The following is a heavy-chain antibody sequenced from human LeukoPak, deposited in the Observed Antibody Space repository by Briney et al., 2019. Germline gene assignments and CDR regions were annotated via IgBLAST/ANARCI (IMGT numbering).Heavy chain of an antibody. V-gene: IGHV3-21*01. CDR1: GFTFSSYS. J-gene: IGHJ4*02. CDR3: VREDATAFDY. D-gene: IGHD4-17*01. CDR2: ISSSSSYI. Sequence: PGGSLRLSCAASGFTFSSYSMNWVRQAPGKGLEWVSSISSSSSYIYYADSVKGRFSISRDNAKNSLYLQMNSLRVEDTAVYYCVREDATAFDYWGQGTLVAVSS.